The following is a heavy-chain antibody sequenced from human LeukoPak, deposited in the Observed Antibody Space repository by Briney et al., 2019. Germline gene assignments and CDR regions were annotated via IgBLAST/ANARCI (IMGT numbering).Heavy chain of an antibody. CDR2: IGSAGGSI. CDR3: AKRGEVSTYYYFES. J-gene: IGHJ4*02. D-gene: IGHD2/OR15-2a*01. Sequence: HTGGSLRLSCTASKFTFMNYAMHWVRQAPGKGLEWLSTIGSAGGSIFYADSVKGRFTISRDNSKGTLFLQMDSLRVEDTALYYCAKRGEVSTYYYFESWGQGALVTVSS. CDR1: KFTFMNYA. V-gene: IGHV3-23*01.